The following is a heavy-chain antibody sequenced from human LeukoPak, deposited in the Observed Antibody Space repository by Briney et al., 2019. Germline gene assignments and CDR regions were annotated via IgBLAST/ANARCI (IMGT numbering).Heavy chain of an antibody. V-gene: IGHV1-46*01. Sequence: ASVKVSCKASGYTYTNNHLHWVRQAPGQGLDWMGMIYPRDGSTSYAQNFQGRVTVTRDTSTTTVHMELRGLRSEDTAVYYCARDQEGFDYWGQGTVVTVSS. CDR2: IYPRDGST. CDR1: GYTYTNNH. CDR3: ARDQEGFDY. J-gene: IGHJ4*02.